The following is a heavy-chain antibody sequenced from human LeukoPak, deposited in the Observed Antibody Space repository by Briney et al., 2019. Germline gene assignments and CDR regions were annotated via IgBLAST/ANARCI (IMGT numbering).Heavy chain of an antibody. Sequence: GGSLRLSCAASGFIFRSDGMLRVRQAPGKGLEWVAFIRYDGTKEYYADSVKGRFTISRDNSKNTLYLQMNRLRAEDTAVYFCAKDGDSSGYDLSYWGQGTLVTVSS. CDR3: AKDGDSSGYDLSY. J-gene: IGHJ4*02. CDR1: GFIFRSDG. D-gene: IGHD3-22*01. CDR2: IRYDGTKE. V-gene: IGHV3-30*02.